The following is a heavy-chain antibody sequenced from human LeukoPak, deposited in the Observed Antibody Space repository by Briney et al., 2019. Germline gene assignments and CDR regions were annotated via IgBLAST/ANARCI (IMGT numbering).Heavy chain of an antibody. Sequence: SETLSLTCGVSDGSINSYYWSWIRQPPGEGLERIGYIHSSGAIHYNPSLKSRVTTSLDTSKNQFSLKLSSVTAADTAVYYCARLGSYSDHWGQGTLVTVSS. J-gene: IGHJ5*02. CDR2: IHSSGAI. CDR3: ARLGSYSDH. D-gene: IGHD1-26*01. V-gene: IGHV4-4*09. CDR1: DGSINSYY.